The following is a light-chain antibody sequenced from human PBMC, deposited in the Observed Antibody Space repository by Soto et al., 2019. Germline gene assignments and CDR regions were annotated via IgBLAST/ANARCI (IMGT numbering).Light chain of an antibody. J-gene: IGKJ4*01. V-gene: IGKV1-39*01. CDR3: QQTFSHLLS. CDR2: SAS. Sequence: IQLTQSPSSLSASVGDRVTIVCRASESISDYLNWYQLKSGEAPKVLIYSASTLRGGVPSRFSGTGSGTEFTLTISSLQPEDAATYYCQQTFSHLLSFGGGTTVEIK. CDR1: ESISDY.